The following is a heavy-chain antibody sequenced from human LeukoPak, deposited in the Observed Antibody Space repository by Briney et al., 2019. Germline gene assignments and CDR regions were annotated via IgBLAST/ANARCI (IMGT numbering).Heavy chain of an antibody. CDR2: ISYDGSNK. Sequence: GRSLRLSCAASGFTFSSYAMHWVRPAPGKGLEWVAVISYDGSNKYYADSVKGRFTISRDNSKNTLYLQMNSLRAEDTAVYYCAREVGARLDYWGQGTLVTVSS. V-gene: IGHV3-30-3*01. J-gene: IGHJ4*02. D-gene: IGHD1-26*01. CDR1: GFTFSSYA. CDR3: AREVGARLDY.